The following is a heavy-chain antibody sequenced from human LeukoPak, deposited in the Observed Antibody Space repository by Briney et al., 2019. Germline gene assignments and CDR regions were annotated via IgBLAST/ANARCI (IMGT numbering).Heavy chain of an antibody. Sequence: GGSLRLSCAASGFTVSSNYMSWVRQAPGKGLEWVSVIYSGGSTYYADSVKGRFTISRDNSKNTLYLQMNSLRAEDTAVYYCAREGRYFDWLLLYYFDYWGQGTLVTVSS. CDR3: AREGRYFDWLLLYYFDY. CDR2: IYSGGST. CDR1: GFTVSSNY. J-gene: IGHJ4*02. V-gene: IGHV3-66*01. D-gene: IGHD3-9*01.